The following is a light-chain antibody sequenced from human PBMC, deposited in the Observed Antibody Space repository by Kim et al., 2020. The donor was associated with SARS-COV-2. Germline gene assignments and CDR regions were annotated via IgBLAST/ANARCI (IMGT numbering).Light chain of an antibody. J-gene: IGLJ3*02. V-gene: IGLV6-57*01. Sequence: GKTVTSPCTRSSGSIARNYVQWYNQRPGGSPTTVIYVDNQSPSGVPDRFSGSIYSSSSSASLSIAGLKTEDEADNYFQSYDSSNKVFGGGTQLTVL. CDR2: VDN. CDR3: QSYDSSNKV. CDR1: SGSIARNY.